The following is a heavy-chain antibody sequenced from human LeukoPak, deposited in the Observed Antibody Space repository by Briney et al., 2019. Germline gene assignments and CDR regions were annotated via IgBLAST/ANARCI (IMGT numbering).Heavy chain of an antibody. J-gene: IGHJ6*02. Sequence: GGSLRLSCAASGFTFSIYSMHWVRQAPGKGLEYVSAISSDGDSTYYANSVKGRFTISRDNSKNTLYLQMNSLRAEDTAVYYCARSRGYSYGYYYYGMDVWGQGTTVTVSS. D-gene: IGHD5-18*01. CDR3: ARSRGYSYGYYYYGMDV. CDR2: ISSDGDST. CDR1: GFTFSIYS. V-gene: IGHV3-64*01.